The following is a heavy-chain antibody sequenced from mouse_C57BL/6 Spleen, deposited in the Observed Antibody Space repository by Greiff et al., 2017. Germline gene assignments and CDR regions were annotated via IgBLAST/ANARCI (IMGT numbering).Heavy chain of an antibody. J-gene: IGHJ3*01. D-gene: IGHD2-1*01. CDR1: GYTFTSYW. CDR3: ARGDYGNYAFAY. V-gene: IGHV1-53*01. CDR2: INPSNGGT. Sequence: QVQLQQPGTELVKPGASVKLSCKASGYTFTSYWMHWVKQRPGQGLEWIGNINPSNGGTNYNEKFKSKATLTVDKSSSTADMQLSSLTSEDSAVYYCARGDYGNYAFAYWGQGTLVTVSA.